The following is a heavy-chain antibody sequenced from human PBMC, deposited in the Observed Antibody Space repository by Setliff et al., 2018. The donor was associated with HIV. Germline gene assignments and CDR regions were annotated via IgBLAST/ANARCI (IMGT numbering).Heavy chain of an antibody. V-gene: IGHV4-31*03. D-gene: IGHD6-6*01. J-gene: IGHJ4*02. CDR2: IFHSGDT. Sequence: TLSLTCSVSGVSVGSGDYYWHWIRQHPEKALEWIGYIFHSGDTYYNPSLKSRISMSVHTSKNQFSLELTSLTAADTAVYYCATRPRIAARPFDFWGQGMLVTVSS. CDR3: ATRPRIAARPFDF. CDR1: GVSVGSGDYY.